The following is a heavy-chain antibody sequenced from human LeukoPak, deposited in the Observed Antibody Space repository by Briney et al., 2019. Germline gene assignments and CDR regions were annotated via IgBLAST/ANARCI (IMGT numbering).Heavy chain of an antibody. V-gene: IGHV4-34*01. D-gene: IGHD6-19*01. CDR1: GGSFSGYY. J-gene: IGHJ4*02. CDR2: INHSGST. CDR3: ARGNKWLQKRWRFDY. Sequence: SETLSLTCAVCGGSFSGYYWSWIRQPPGKGLEWIEEINHSGSTNYNPSLKSRVTISVDTSKNQFSLKLSSVTAADTAVYYCARGNKWLQKRWRFDYWGQGALVTVSS.